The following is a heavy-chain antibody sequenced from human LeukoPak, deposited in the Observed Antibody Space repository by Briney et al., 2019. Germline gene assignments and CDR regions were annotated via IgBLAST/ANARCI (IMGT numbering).Heavy chain of an antibody. CDR3: ARGSGSFTIPFDF. J-gene: IGHJ4*02. CDR1: GGSISSYY. D-gene: IGHD3-10*01. V-gene: IGHV4-59*01. CDR2: IYYSGIT. Sequence: SETLSLTCTVSGGSISSYYWSCIRQPPGKGLEWIGYIYYSGITNYNPSLKSRVTISVDTSKNHFSLKLTSVTAADTAVYYCARGSGSFTIPFDFWGQGTLVTVSS.